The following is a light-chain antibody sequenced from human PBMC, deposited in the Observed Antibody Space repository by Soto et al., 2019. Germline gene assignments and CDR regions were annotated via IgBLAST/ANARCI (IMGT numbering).Light chain of an antibody. CDR2: DVT. J-gene: IGLJ2*01. Sequence: QSALTQPASVSGSPGQSITISCTGTSSYVGVYYYVSWFQQHPGKAPKLMIYDVTKRPSGVSNRFSGSMSGNTASLTISGLQAEDEAHYYCASYTSSNTLEMVFGGGTKVTVL. CDR1: SSYVGVYYY. V-gene: IGLV2-14*03. CDR3: ASYTSSNTLEMV.